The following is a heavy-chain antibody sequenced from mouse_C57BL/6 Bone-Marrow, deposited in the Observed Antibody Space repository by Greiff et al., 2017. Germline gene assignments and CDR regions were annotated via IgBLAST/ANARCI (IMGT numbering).Heavy chain of an antibody. D-gene: IGHD1-1*01. CDR1: GYTFTDYY. Sequence: VQLQQSGPVLVKPGASVKMSCKASGYTFTDYYMNWVKQSHGKSLEWIGVINPYNGGTSYNQKFKGKATLTVDKSSSTAYMELNSLTSEDSAVYYCARSGGITTGPGFAYWGQGTLVTVSA. CDR3: ARSGGITTGPGFAY. CDR2: INPYNGGT. V-gene: IGHV1-19*01. J-gene: IGHJ3*01.